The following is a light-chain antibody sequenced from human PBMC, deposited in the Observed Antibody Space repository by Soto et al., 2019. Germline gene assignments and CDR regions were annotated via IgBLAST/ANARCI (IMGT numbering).Light chain of an antibody. CDR2: DAS. CDR1: QSVTTN. J-gene: IGKJ5*01. CDR3: HQRQSWPRT. Sequence: EVVMTQSPATLSVSPGERATLSCRASQSVTTNLAWYQHKPGQAPRLLIYDASTRATGVPARFSGSGSGTEFTLTISDVEPEDFAVYYCHQRQSWPRTFGQGTRLEIK. V-gene: IGKV3-15*01.